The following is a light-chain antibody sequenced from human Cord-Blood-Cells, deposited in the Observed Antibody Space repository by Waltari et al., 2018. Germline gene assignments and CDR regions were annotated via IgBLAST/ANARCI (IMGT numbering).Light chain of an antibody. Sequence: QSALTQPASVSGSPGQSITISCTATSSDVGCYNYVPWYQQHPSKAPKLMIYDVSKRPSGVSNRFSGSKSGNTASLTISGLQAEDEADYYCSSYTSSSTYVFGTGTKVTVL. V-gene: IGLV2-14*01. CDR1: SSDVGCYNY. CDR3: SSYTSSSTYV. J-gene: IGLJ1*01. CDR2: DVS.